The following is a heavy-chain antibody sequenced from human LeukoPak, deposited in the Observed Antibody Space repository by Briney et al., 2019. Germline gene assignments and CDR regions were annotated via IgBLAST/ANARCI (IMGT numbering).Heavy chain of an antibody. V-gene: IGHV3-30*04. J-gene: IGHJ3*02. CDR3: ASAGDTSDYFYFSAFDI. CDR1: GFTFSSYA. D-gene: IGHD3-22*01. CDR2: ISYDGSNK. Sequence: GRSLRLSCAASGFTFSSYAMHWVRQAPGKGLEWVAVISYDGSNKYYADSVKGRFTISRDNSKNTLYLQMNSLRAEDTAVYYCASAGDTSDYFYFSAFDIWGQGTMVTVSS.